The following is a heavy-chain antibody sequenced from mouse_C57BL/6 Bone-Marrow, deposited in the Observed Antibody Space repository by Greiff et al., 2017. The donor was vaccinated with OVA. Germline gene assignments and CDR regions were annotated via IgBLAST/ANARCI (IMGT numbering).Heavy chain of an antibody. J-gene: IGHJ3*01. Sequence: VQLQQSGPELVKPGASVKISCKASGYAFSSSWMNWVKQRPGKGLEWIGRIYPGDGDTNYNGKFTGKATLTADKSSSTAYMQLSSLTSEDSAVYFCAYWFPWFAYWGQGTLVTVSA. CDR1: GYAFSSSW. CDR3: AYWFPWFAY. CDR2: IYPGDGDT. D-gene: IGHD2-2*01. V-gene: IGHV1-82*01.